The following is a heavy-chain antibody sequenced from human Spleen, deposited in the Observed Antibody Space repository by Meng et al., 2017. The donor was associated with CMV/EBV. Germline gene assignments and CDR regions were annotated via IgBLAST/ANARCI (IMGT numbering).Heavy chain of an antibody. CDR1: GGTFSSYA. Sequence: SVKVSCKASGGTFSSYAISWVRQAPGQGLEWMGGIIPIFGTANYAQKFQGRVTITTDESTSTAYMELSSLRSEDTAVYYCARDLVVPAADNYYYYYGMDVWGQGTTVTVSS. J-gene: IGHJ6*02. V-gene: IGHV1-69*05. D-gene: IGHD2-2*01. CDR2: IIPIFGTA. CDR3: ARDLVVPAADNYYYYYGMDV.